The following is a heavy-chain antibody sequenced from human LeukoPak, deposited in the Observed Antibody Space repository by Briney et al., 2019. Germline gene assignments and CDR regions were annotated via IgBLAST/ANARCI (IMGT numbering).Heavy chain of an antibody. V-gene: IGHV1-18*04. D-gene: IGHD3-9*01. Sequence: ASVKVSCKASGYTFTSYGISWVRQAPGQGLDWMGWIIAYNGNTNYTQKLQGRVTLTTDTSTSTANMELSRLTSDDAVEYYCTRWYYDTLTGHSALYYFDYWGQGTLVTVSS. CDR3: TRWYYDTLTGHSALYYFDY. J-gene: IGHJ4*02. CDR2: IIAYNGNT. CDR1: GYTFTSYG.